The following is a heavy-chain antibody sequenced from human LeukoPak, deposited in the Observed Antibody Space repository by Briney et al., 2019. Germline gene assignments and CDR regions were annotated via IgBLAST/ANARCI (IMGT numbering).Heavy chain of an antibody. V-gene: IGHV4-34*01. CDR1: GGSFSGYY. CDR3: ARRGYKGDF. Sequence: SETLSLTCAVYGGSFSGYYWSWIRQPPGKGLEWIGEINHSGSTSYNPSLKSRVTISVDTSKNQFSLKLSSVTAADTAVYYCARRGYKGDFWGQGTLVTVSS. D-gene: IGHD5-24*01. J-gene: IGHJ4*02. CDR2: INHSGST.